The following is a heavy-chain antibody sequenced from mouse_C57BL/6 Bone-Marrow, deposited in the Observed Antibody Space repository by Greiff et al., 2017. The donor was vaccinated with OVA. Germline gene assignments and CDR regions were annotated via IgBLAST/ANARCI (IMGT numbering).Heavy chain of an antibody. D-gene: IGHD1-1*01. J-gene: IGHJ3*01. Sequence: EVQLQQSGPGLVKPSQSLSLTCSVPGYSITSGYYWNWIRQFPGNKLEWMGYISYDGSNNYNPSLKNRISITRDTSKNQFFLKLNSVTTEDTATYYCARSGETTVVERPFWGQGTLVTVSA. CDR3: ARSGETTVVERPF. CDR2: ISYDGSN. V-gene: IGHV3-6*01. CDR1: GYSITSGYY.